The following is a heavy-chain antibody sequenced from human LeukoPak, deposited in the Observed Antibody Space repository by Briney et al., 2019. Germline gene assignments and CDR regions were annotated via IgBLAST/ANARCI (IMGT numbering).Heavy chain of an antibody. J-gene: IGHJ4*02. CDR2: ISWNSGSI. V-gene: IGHV3-9*01. CDR1: GFTFDDYA. Sequence: GRSLRLSCAASGFTFDDYAMHWVRQAPGKGLEWVSGISWNSGSIGYADSVKGRFTISRDNAKNSLYLQMNSLRAEDTALYYCATNHGSGSYANTYFDYWGQGALVTVSS. CDR3: ATNHGSGSYANTYFDY. D-gene: IGHD3-10*01.